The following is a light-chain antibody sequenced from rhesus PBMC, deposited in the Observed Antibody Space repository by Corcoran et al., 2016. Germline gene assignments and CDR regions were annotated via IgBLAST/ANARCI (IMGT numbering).Light chain of an antibody. CDR3: QQYDDLPRT. CDR1: QDISSW. V-gene: IGKV1-19*01. J-gene: IGKJ1*01. Sequence: DIQMTQSPSSLSASVGDKVTITCHASQDISSWLAWYQQQPGKAPRPLISYASSLQSGVPSRFSGSGSGTDYTLTISSLQPEDFATYYCQQYDDLPRTFGQGTKVEIK. CDR2: YAS.